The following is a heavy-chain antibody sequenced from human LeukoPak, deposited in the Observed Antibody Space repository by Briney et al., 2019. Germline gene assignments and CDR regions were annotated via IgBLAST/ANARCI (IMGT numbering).Heavy chain of an antibody. V-gene: IGHV1-18*01. D-gene: IGHD2-2*01. CDR1: GYTFTSYG. J-gene: IGHJ3*02. CDR3: ASPSPSSSVWYQLPRDAFDI. Sequence: ASVKVSCKASGYTFTSYGISWVRQAPGQGLEWMGWISAYNGNTNYAQKLQGRVTMTTDTSTSTAYMELRSLRSDDTAVYYCASPSPSSSVWYQLPRDAFDIWGQGTMVTVSS. CDR2: ISAYNGNT.